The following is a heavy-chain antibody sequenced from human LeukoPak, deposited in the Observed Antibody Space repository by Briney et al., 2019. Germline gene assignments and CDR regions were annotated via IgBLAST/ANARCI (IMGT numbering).Heavy chain of an antibody. V-gene: IGHV5-51*01. J-gene: IGHJ4*02. CDR3: ARTVGTRYSSESSFDY. CDR1: GYTFTSYW. D-gene: IGHD6-25*01. Sequence: GESLKISCKGSGYTFTSYWIGWVRQMPGKGLEWMGIIYPGDSDTRYSPSFQGQVSISVDKSISTAYLQWSSLKASDTAMYYCARTVGTRYSSESSFDYWGQGTLVTVSS. CDR2: IYPGDSDT.